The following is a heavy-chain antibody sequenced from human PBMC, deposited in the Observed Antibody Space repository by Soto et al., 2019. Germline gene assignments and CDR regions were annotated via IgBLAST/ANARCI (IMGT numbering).Heavy chain of an antibody. Sequence: SQTLSLTCAISGDSVSSNSAAWNWIRQSPSRGLEWLGRTYYRSKWYNDYAVSVKSRITINPDTSKNQFSLQLNSVTPEDTAVYYGAGDTQIWSGYQRGYYYYGMDVWGQGTTVTVSS. CDR2: TYYRSKWYN. J-gene: IGHJ6*02. D-gene: IGHD3-3*01. V-gene: IGHV6-1*01. CDR3: AGDTQIWSGYQRGYYYYGMDV. CDR1: GDSVSSNSAA.